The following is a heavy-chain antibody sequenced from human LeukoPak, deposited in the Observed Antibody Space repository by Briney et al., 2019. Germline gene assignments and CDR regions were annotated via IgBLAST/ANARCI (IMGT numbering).Heavy chain of an antibody. D-gene: IGHD3-3*01. CDR2: ISGSGGST. CDR3: AKDSPVLRFLEWLLDPIDY. CDR1: GFTFSSYS. J-gene: IGHJ4*02. V-gene: IGHV3-23*01. Sequence: GGSLRLSCAASGFTFSSYSMNWVRQAPGKGLEWVSAISGSGGSTYYADSVKGRFTISRDNSKNTLYLQMNSLRAEDTAVYYCAKDSPVLRFLEWLLDPIDYWGQGTLVTVSS.